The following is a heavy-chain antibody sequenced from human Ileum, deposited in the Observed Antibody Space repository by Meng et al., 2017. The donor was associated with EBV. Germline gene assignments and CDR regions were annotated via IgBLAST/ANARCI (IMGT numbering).Heavy chain of an antibody. CDR1: GDSVSGSDW. CDR2: VYHDGAT. Sequence: QGQRQGSGPGLVKPSGTRSLPCAVSGDSVSGSDWWSWVRQPPGKGLEWIGEVYHDGATNYHPSLKSRVTISLDKSKNEVNLHLNSLTAADTAVYFCARSSPIVRGLDYWGQGTLVTVSS. J-gene: IGHJ4*02. V-gene: IGHV4-4*02. D-gene: IGHD3-10*01. CDR3: ARSSPIVRGLDY.